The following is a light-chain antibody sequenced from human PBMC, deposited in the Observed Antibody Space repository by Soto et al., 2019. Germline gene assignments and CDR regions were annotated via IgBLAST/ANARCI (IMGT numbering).Light chain of an antibody. CDR3: MQSTQLPLA. CDR2: EVS. CDR1: PSLLSSGGETY. Sequence: DIVMSQTPLSLSVTPWQPSSISCRSSPSLLSSGGETYLFWYLQRPGQSPQLLIYEVSNRISAVPDRFSGSGSGTDFTLKISRVEAEDAGVYYCMQSTQLPLAFGQGTRLEVK. V-gene: IGKV2D-29*02. J-gene: IGKJ5*01.